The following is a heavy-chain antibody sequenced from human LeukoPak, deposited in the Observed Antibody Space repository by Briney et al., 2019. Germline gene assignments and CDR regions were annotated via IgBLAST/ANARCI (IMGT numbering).Heavy chain of an antibody. CDR1: GFTFTNAW. D-gene: IGHD5-12*01. Sequence: PGGSLGLSCAASGFTFTNAWMDWVRQAPGKGLEWVGRIKSRPDGGTTDYAAPVKGRFTISRDDSKNTLYLHMNSLKIEDTAVYYCITVYDSVANWGQGTLVTVSS. CDR2: IKSRPDGGTT. V-gene: IGHV3-15*01. J-gene: IGHJ4*02. CDR3: ITVYDSVAN.